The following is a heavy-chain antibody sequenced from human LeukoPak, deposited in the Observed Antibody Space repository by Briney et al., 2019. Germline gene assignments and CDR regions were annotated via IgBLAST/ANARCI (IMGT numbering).Heavy chain of an antibody. J-gene: IGHJ3*02. CDR2: IYYSGST. CDR3: ARERGDQIGYYYDSSGYYRLPPAAFDI. V-gene: IGHV4-30-4*01. Sequence: SETLSLTCTVSGGSISSGDYYWSWIRQPPGKGLEWIGYIYYSGSTYYNPSLKSRVTISVDTSKNQFSLKLSSVTAADTAVYYCARERGDQIGYYYDSSGYYRLPPAAFDIWGQGTMVTVSS. CDR1: GGSISSGDYY. D-gene: IGHD3-22*01.